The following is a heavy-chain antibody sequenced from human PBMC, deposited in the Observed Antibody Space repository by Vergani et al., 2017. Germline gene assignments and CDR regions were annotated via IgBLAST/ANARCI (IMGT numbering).Heavy chain of an antibody. V-gene: IGHV2-5*08. J-gene: IGHJ3*02. Sequence: QVTLKESGPALVKPTQTLTLTCTFSGFSLSTSGMRVSWIRQPPGKALEWLARIDWDDDKRYSPSLKSRLTITKDTSKNQVVLTMTNMDPVDTATYYCAHRRIMADYYDSSGYYPDAFDIWGQGTMVTVSS. D-gene: IGHD3-22*01. CDR1: GFSLSTSGMR. CDR2: IDWDDDK. CDR3: AHRRIMADYYDSSGYYPDAFDI.